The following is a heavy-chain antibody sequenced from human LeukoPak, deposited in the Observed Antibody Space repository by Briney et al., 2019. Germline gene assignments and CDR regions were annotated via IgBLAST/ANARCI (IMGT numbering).Heavy chain of an antibody. V-gene: IGHV3-43*02. D-gene: IGHD2-15*01. CDR2: ISGDGGST. CDR3: AKVWGYCSGGSCSTAGGDYFDY. CDR1: GFTFDDYA. Sequence: GGSLRLSCAASGFTFDDYAMHWVRQAPGKGLEWVSLISGDGGSTYYADSVKGRFTISRDNSKNSLYLQMNSLGTEDTALYYCAKVWGYCSGGSCSTAGGDYFDYWGQGTLVTVSS. J-gene: IGHJ4*02.